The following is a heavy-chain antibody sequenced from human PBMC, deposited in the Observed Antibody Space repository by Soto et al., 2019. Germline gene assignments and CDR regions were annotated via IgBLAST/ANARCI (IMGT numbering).Heavy chain of an antibody. Sequence: QVQLVESGGGVVQPGRSLRLSCAASGFTFSSYGMHWVRQAPGKGLEWVAVIWYDGSNKYYADSVKGRFTISRDNSKNTLYLQMNSLRAEDTAVDYCARAGYCSGGSCYSVLYFDYWGQGTLVTVSS. CDR2: IWYDGSNK. V-gene: IGHV3-33*01. J-gene: IGHJ4*02. CDR3: ARAGYCSGGSCYSVLYFDY. D-gene: IGHD2-15*01. CDR1: GFTFSSYG.